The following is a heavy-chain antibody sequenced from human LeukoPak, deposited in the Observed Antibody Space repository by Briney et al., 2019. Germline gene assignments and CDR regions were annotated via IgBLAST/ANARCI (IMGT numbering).Heavy chain of an antibody. CDR2: IKQDGSEK. CDR3: AREWQGGIAAAGTKIEGDY. CDR1: GFSVSGYW. V-gene: IGHV3-7*01. J-gene: IGHJ4*02. D-gene: IGHD6-13*01. Sequence: GGSLRLSCAVSGFSVSGYWMTWVRQAPGKGLEWVANIKQDGSEKNYVDSVKGRFTISRDNAENSLFLQMNSLRVEDTAVYYCAREWQGGIAAAGTKIEGDYWGQGTLVAVSS.